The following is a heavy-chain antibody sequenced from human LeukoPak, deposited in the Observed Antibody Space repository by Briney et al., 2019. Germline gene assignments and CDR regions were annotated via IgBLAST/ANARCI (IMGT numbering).Heavy chain of an antibody. Sequence: PGGSLRLSCAVSGFTFSSYWMNWARQAPGKGLEWVASINHNGNVNYYVDSVKGRFTISRDNAKNSLYLQMSNLRAEDTAVYFCARGGGLDAWGQVATVTVSS. CDR2: INHNGNVN. J-gene: IGHJ6*02. CDR3: ARGGGLDA. D-gene: IGHD3-16*01. V-gene: IGHV3-7*03. CDR1: GFTFSSYW.